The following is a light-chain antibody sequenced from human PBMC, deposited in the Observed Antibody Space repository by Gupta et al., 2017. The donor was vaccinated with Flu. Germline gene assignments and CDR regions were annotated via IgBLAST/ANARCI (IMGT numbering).Light chain of an antibody. V-gene: IGKV2-30*01. CDR2: QVS. Sequence: TLGQAASSSCTSSRNLLYSNGNTYLSWFQQRPGQSPRRLIFQVSNRDSGVPDRFSGSGSGTDFTLKISRVEDEDVGVYYCMQGTVWPPETFGQGTKVEIK. J-gene: IGKJ1*01. CDR1: RNLLYSNGNTY. CDR3: MQGTVWPPET.